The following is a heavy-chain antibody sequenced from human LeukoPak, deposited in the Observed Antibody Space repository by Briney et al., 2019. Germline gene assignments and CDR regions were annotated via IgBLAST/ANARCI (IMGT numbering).Heavy chain of an antibody. CDR1: GFTFSSYE. J-gene: IGHJ3*02. D-gene: IGHD1-14*01. CDR2: ISSSGSTI. CDR3: ARVPERYDAFDI. V-gene: IGHV3-48*03. Sequence: GGSLRLSCAASGFTFSSYEMNWVRQAPGKGLEWVSYISSSGSTIYYADSVKGRFTISRENAKNSLYLQMNSLRAEDTAVYYCARVPERYDAFDIWGQGTMVTVSS.